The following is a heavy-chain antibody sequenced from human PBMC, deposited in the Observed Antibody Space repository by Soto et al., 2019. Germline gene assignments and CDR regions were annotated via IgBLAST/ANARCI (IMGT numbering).Heavy chain of an antibody. CDR3: ARQRVLPTQYFFDY. J-gene: IGHJ4*02. CDR1: GGSVSSGSYF. Sequence: LETLSLTCAASGGSVSSGSYFWTWIRQSPGKGLEWIGYITDVGSTNYNPSLKSRVTISADTTKNHFSLNLRSVTAADTAVYYCARQRVLPTQYFFDYWGQGIPVTVSS. D-gene: IGHD6-25*01. CDR2: ITDVGST. V-gene: IGHV4-61*03.